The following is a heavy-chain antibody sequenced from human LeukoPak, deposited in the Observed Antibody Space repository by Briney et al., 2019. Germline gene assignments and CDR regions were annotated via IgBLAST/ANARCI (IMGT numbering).Heavy chain of an antibody. CDR1: GDSISNYY. D-gene: IGHD5-12*01. V-gene: IGHV4-59*01. CDR3: ARGFQWMDY. CDR2: IYYSGST. Sequence: SETLSLTCTVPGDSISNYYWSWIRQPPGKGLEWIGYIYYSGSTNYNPSLKSRVTISVDTSKNQFSLKLYSVTAADTAVYYCARGFQWMDYWGRATMLTVSS. J-gene: IGHJ4*02.